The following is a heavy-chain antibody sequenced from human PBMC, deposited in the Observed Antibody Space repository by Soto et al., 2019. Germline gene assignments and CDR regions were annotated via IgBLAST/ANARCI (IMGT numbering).Heavy chain of an antibody. CDR3: ARDHGYCSGGSCYVFDS. V-gene: IGHV4-4*02. D-gene: IGHD2-15*01. Sequence: SDTLSLTCAVSGGSISSSNWWSWVRQPPGKGLEWIGEIYYSGTTKYNPSLKSRVTISVDKSKNQFSLKLYSVTAADTAVYYCARDHGYCSGGSCYVFDSWGQGTLVTVS. CDR2: IYYSGTT. J-gene: IGHJ4*02. CDR1: GGSISSSNW.